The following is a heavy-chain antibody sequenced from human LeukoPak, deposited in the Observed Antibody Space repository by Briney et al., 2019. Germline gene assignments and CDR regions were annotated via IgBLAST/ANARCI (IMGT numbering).Heavy chain of an antibody. CDR2: IYSGGST. CDR3: ARSSHYDILTGYSEEDAFDI. Sequence: GGSLRLSCAASGFTLGSYSMNWVRQAPGKGLEWVSVIYSGGSTDYADSVKGRFTISRDNSKNTLYLQMNSLRVEDTAVYYCARSSHYDILTGYSEEDAFDIWGQGTMVTVSS. D-gene: IGHD3-9*01. CDR1: GFTLGSYS. J-gene: IGHJ3*02. V-gene: IGHV3-53*01.